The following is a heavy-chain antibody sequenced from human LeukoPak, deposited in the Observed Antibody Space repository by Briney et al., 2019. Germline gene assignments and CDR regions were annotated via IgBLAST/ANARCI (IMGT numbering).Heavy chain of an antibody. CDR1: GGSISSGSYY. Sequence: PSQTLSLTCTVSGGSISSGSYYWSWIRQPAGKGLEWIGRIYTSGSTNYNPSLKSRVTMSVDTSKNQFSLKLSSVTAADTAVYYCARSPHYYDILTGYYTNWFDPWGQGTLVTVSS. CDR3: ARSPHYYDILTGYYTNWFDP. V-gene: IGHV4-61*02. J-gene: IGHJ5*02. D-gene: IGHD3-9*01. CDR2: IYTSGST.